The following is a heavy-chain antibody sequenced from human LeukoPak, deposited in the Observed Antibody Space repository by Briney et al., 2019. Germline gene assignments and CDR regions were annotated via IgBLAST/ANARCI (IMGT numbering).Heavy chain of an antibody. J-gene: IGHJ4*02. Sequence: SETLSLTCAVYGGSFSGYYWSWIRQPPGKGLEWIGEINHSGSTNYNPSLKSRVTISVDTSRNQFSLKLSPVTAADTAVYYCARGKQWLTRFDYWGQGTLVTVSS. CDR3: ARGKQWLTRFDY. CDR2: INHSGST. D-gene: IGHD6-19*01. CDR1: GGSFSGYY. V-gene: IGHV4-34*01.